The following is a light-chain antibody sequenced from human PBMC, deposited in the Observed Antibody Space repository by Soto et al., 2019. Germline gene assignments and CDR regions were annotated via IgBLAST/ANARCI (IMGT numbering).Light chain of an antibody. Sequence: AIRMTQSPSSFSASTGDRVTITCRASQGISSYLAWYQQKPGKAPKLLVYAASTLQYGVPSRFSGSGSGTDFTLTIGCLQSEDFATYFCQQYYTYPQTFGQGTKLEIK. CDR2: AAS. CDR1: QGISSY. J-gene: IGKJ2*01. CDR3: QQYYTYPQT. V-gene: IGKV1-8*01.